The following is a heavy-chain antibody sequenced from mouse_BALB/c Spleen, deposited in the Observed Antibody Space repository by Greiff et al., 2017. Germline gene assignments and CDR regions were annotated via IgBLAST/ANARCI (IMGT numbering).Heavy chain of an antibody. V-gene: IGHV14-3*02. CDR1: GFNIKDTY. Sequence: EVQLQQSGAELVKPGASVKLSCTASGFNIKDTYMHWVKQRPEQGLEWIGRIDPANGNTKYDPKFQGKATITADTSSNTAYLQLSSLTSEDTAVYYCASFGYYRYDPYWGQGTLVTVSA. CDR3: ASFGYYRYDPY. J-gene: IGHJ3*01. D-gene: IGHD2-14*01. CDR2: IDPANGNT.